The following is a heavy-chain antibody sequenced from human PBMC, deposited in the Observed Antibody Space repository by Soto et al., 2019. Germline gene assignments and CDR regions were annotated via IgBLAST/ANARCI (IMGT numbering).Heavy chain of an antibody. Sequence: ASVKVSCKASGYTFTSYGISWVRQAPGQGLEWMGWISAYNGNTNYAQKLQGRVTMTTDTSTSTAYMELMSLRSDDTAVYYCARRVLLTYYDFCSGYQNGAFDIWGQGTMVTVSS. J-gene: IGHJ3*02. CDR3: ARRVLLTYYDFCSGYQNGAFDI. CDR2: ISAYNGNT. V-gene: IGHV1-18*01. CDR1: GYTFTSYG. D-gene: IGHD3-3*01.